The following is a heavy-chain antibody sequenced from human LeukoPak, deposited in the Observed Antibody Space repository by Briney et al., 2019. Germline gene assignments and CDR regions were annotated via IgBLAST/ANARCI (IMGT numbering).Heavy chain of an antibody. CDR2: IIPIFGTA. D-gene: IGHD2-15*01. J-gene: IGHJ4*02. CDR1: GATFSSYA. CDR3: ASYCSGGSCYAWGLDYFDY. V-gene: IGHV1-69*13. Sequence: ASVKVSCKASGATFSSYAISWVRQAPGQGLEGMGGIIPIFGTANYAQKFQGRVTITADESTSTANMELSSLRSEDTAVYYCASYCSGGSCYAWGLDYFDYWGQGTLVTVSS.